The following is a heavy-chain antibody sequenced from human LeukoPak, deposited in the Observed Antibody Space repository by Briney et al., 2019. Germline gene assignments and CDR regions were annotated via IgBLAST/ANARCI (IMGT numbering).Heavy chain of an antibody. J-gene: IGHJ3*02. Sequence: GASVKVSCKASGYTFTSYGISWVRQAPGQGLEWMGWISAYNGNTNYAQKLQGRVTMTTDTSTSTAYMELRSLRSDDTAVYYCARDIIPPNIVVVPAAILSGVQNAFDIWGQGTMVTVSS. CDR2: ISAYNGNT. V-gene: IGHV1-18*01. CDR3: ARDIIPPNIVVVPAAILSGVQNAFDI. D-gene: IGHD2-2*01. CDR1: GYTFTSYG.